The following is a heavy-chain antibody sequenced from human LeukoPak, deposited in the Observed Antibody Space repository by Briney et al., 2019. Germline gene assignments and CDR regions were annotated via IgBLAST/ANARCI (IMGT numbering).Heavy chain of an antibody. CDR1: GYSFTTYF. V-gene: IGHV1-46*01. J-gene: IGHJ3*02. CDR2: INPSTGTK. D-gene: IGHD5-18*01. Sequence: GASVKVSCKASGYSFTTYFVYWVRQAPGQGLEWMGVINPSTGTKTYAQKFQGRVTMTRDTSTSTVYMELSSLISEDTAVYYCARLGYGEAFDIWGPGTMVTVSS. CDR3: ARLGYGEAFDI.